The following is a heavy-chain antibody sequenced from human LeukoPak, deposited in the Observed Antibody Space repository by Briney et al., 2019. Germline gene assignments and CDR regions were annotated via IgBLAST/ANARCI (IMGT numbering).Heavy chain of an antibody. D-gene: IGHD6-13*01. CDR3: AKTRRIYSSSLPDY. Sequence: GRSLRLSCAASGFTFSTYGMHWVRQAPGKGLEWVAVIWYGGSNTYYADSVKGRFTISRDNSKNTLYLQMNSLRAEDTAVYYCAKTRRIYSSSLPDYWGQGTLVTVSS. CDR2: IWYGGSNT. J-gene: IGHJ4*02. CDR1: GFTFSTYG. V-gene: IGHV3-33*06.